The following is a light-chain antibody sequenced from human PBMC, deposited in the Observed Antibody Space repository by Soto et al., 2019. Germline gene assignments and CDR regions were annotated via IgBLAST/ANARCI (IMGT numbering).Light chain of an antibody. CDR2: EGF. J-gene: IGLJ1*01. CDR3: SSYTSSSTLYV. CDR1: SSDVGGSGL. Sequence: QSALTQPASVSGSPGQSITISCTGTSSDVGGSGLVSWYQFHPGKAPKLLIFEGFKRPSGVSNRFSGSKSGNTASLTISGLQAEDEADYYCSSYTSSSTLYVFGTGTKLTVL. V-gene: IGLV2-14*02.